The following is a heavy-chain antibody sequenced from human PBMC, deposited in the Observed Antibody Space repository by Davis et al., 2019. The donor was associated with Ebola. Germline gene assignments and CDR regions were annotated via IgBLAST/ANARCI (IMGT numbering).Heavy chain of an antibody. Sequence: SETLSLTCTVSGASITSSNYYWGWIRQPPGKGLEWIGSIYYSGSTNYNPSLKSRVTISVDTSKNQFSLKLSSVTAADTAVYYCARVVFVAGATPSWYFDLWGRGTLVTVSP. CDR1: GASITSSNYY. V-gene: IGHV4-39*07. CDR3: ARVVFVAGATPSWYFDL. J-gene: IGHJ2*01. D-gene: IGHD2-15*01. CDR2: IYYSGST.